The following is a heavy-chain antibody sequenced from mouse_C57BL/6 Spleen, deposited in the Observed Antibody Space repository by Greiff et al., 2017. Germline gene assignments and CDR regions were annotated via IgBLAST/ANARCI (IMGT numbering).Heavy chain of an antibody. V-gene: IGHV1-9*01. CDR3: ARNYGSSPYFDY. CDR2: ILPGSGST. J-gene: IGHJ2*01. CDR1: GFNIKDDY. Sequence: QVQLQQSGAELVRPGASVKLSCTASGFNIKDDYMHWVKQRPEQGLEWIGEILPGSGSTNYNEKFKGKAAFTADTSSNTAYMQLSSLTTEDSAIYYCARNYGSSPYFDYWGQGTTLTVSS. D-gene: IGHD1-1*01.